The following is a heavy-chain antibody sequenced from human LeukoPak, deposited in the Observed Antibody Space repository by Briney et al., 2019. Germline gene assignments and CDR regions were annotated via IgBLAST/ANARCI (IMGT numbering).Heavy chain of an antibody. V-gene: IGHV3-33*01. CDR1: GFTFRSHG. D-gene: IGHD1-26*01. CDR3: AGDRATSYFDY. CDR2: IWYDGSNK. Sequence: PGTSLRLSCAASGFTFRSHGMHWVRQAPGKGLEWVAFIWYDGSNKYYTDSVKGRFTISRDNSKNTLYLQMNSLRAEDTAVYYCAGDRATSYFDYRGQGALVTVSS. J-gene: IGHJ4*02.